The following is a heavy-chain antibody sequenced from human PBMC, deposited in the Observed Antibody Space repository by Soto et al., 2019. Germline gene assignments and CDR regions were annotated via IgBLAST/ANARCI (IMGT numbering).Heavy chain of an antibody. V-gene: IGHV1-18*01. D-gene: IGHD2-2*01. J-gene: IGHJ6*02. CDR2: ISAYNGNT. Sequence: QVQLVQSGAEVKKPGASVKVSCKASGYTFTSYGISWVRQAPGQGLEWMGWISAYNGNTNYAQKHQGRVTMTTDTSTSTDYMALRSLRSDDTAVYYCARVRCRCGHSDYCSSTRCDDNYYYYGMDVWGQGTTVTVSS. CDR3: ARVRCRCGHSDYCSSTRCDDNYYYYGMDV. CDR1: GYTFTSYG.